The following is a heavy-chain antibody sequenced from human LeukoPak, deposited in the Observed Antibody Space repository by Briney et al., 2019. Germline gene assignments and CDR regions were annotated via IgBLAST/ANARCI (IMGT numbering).Heavy chain of an antibody. CDR3: AKDRGTAMSIPN. Sequence: GGSLRLSCAASGFTFDDYTMHWVRQAPGKGLEWVSLISWDGGSTYYADSVKGRSTISRDNSKNTLYLQMNSLRAEDTAVYYCAKDRGTAMSIPNWGQGTLVTVSS. CDR1: GFTFDDYT. J-gene: IGHJ4*02. CDR2: ISWDGGST. V-gene: IGHV3-43*01. D-gene: IGHD2-2*02.